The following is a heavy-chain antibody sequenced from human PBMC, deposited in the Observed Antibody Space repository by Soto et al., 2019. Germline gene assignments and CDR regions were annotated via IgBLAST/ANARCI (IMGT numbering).Heavy chain of an antibody. CDR3: TKDSREDSSGYHGYFQH. V-gene: IGHV3-15*01. D-gene: IGHD3-22*01. Sequence: EVQLVESGGGLVKPGGSLRLSCAASGFTLSNVWMSWVRQAPGKGLEWVGRIKSKSDGGTTDYAAPVKGKFTISRDDSKNTLYLQMNSLKTEDTAVYYCTKDSREDSSGYHGYFQHWGQGTLVTVSS. J-gene: IGHJ1*01. CDR2: IKSKSDGGTT. CDR1: GFTLSNVW.